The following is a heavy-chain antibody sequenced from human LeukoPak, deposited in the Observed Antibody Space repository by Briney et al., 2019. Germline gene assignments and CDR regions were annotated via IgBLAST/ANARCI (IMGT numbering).Heavy chain of an antibody. Sequence: SETLSLTCTVSGGSISSGDYYWSWIRQPPGKGLEWIGYIYYSGSTYYNPSLKSRVTISVDASKNQFSLKLGSVTAADTAVYYCARDHATVRDNWFDPWGQGTLVTVSS. D-gene: IGHD4-11*01. J-gene: IGHJ5*02. CDR2: IYYSGST. CDR1: GGSISSGDYY. CDR3: ARDHATVRDNWFDP. V-gene: IGHV4-30-4*01.